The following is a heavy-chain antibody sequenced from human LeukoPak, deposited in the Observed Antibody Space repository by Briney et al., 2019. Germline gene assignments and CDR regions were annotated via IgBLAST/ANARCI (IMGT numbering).Heavy chain of an antibody. CDR3: ARQGYGGNSQGAADY. CDR2: ISAYNGNT. V-gene: IGHV1-18*01. CDR1: GYTFTSYD. Sequence: ASVKVSCKASGYTFTSYDFSWVRQAPGQGLEWMGWISAYNGNTNYAQILQGRLTMTTGTSTSTAYMELRSLRSDDTAVYYCARQGYGGNSQGAADYWGQGTLVTVSS. J-gene: IGHJ4*02. D-gene: IGHD4-23*01.